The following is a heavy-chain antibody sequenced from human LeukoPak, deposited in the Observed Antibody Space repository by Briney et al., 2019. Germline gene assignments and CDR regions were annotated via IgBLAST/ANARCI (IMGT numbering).Heavy chain of an antibody. J-gene: IGHJ4*02. CDR2: ISGNSGST. V-gene: IGHV3-9*01. CDR1: GFIFDDYT. D-gene: IGHD3-22*01. Sequence: GGSLRLSCAASGFIFDDYTMHWVRQAPGKGLEWVSGISGNSGSTGYADAVKGWFTMSRDNAKNSLYLQMNSLRAEDTALYYCAKDRYYYDSSEFALWGQGTLVTVSS. CDR3: AKDRYYYDSSEFAL.